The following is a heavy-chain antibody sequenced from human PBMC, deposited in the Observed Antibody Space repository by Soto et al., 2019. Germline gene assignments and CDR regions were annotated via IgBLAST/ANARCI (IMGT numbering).Heavy chain of an antibody. V-gene: IGHV3-11*01. CDR2: ISSSGTTI. CDR3: ARGHSIFYGMDV. CDR1: GFTFSDYY. D-gene: IGHD2-21*01. Sequence: QVQLVESGGGLVKPGGSLRLSCAASGFTFSDYYMNWIRQAPGKGLEWVSYISSSGTTIYYAVSVKGRFTIARDNAKNSLFLQMNSLRAEDTALYYCARGHSIFYGMDVWGQGTTVTVSS. J-gene: IGHJ6*02.